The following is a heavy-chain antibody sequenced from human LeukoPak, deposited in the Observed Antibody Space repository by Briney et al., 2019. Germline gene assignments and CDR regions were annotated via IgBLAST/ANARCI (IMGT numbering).Heavy chain of an antibody. CDR3: TTIRPDY. V-gene: IGHV3-7*01. Sequence: PGGSLRLSCAASGFTFRSYWMTWVRQAPGKGLEWVANINQDGSKEYYLDSVKGRFTISRDNAKNTLYLQMNSLRAEDTAVYYCTTIRPDYWGQGTLVTVSS. J-gene: IGHJ4*02. CDR1: GFTFRSYW. D-gene: IGHD5-12*01. CDR2: INQDGSKE.